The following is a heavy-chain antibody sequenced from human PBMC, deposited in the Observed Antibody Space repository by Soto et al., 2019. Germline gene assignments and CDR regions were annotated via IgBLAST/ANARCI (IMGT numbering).Heavy chain of an antibody. J-gene: IGHJ4*02. Sequence: GGSLRLSCAASGFTFSGSAVHWVRQAPGKGLEWVGRIRGKANSDATVYDASVKGRFTISRDDSMNTAYLQMNSLKTEGTAVYYCTSPSINYDILTDYFKYWGQGSLVTVSS. CDR1: GFTFSGSA. CDR3: TSPSINYDILTDYFKY. D-gene: IGHD3-9*01. V-gene: IGHV3-73*01. CDR2: IRGKANSDAT.